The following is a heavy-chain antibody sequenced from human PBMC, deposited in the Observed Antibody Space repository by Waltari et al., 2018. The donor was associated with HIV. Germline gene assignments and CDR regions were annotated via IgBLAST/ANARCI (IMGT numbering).Heavy chain of an antibody. CDR2: ISSSSSTI. Sequence: EVQLVESGGGLVQPGGSLRLSCAASGFTFSSYSMNWVRQAPGKGLEWVSYISSSSSTIYDADSVKGRFTISRDNAKNSLYLQMNSLRAEDTAVYYCARLTYCSGGSCSNGGEWGQGTLVTVSS. J-gene: IGHJ4*02. D-gene: IGHD2-15*01. CDR1: GFTFSSYS. CDR3: ARLTYCSGGSCSNGGE. V-gene: IGHV3-48*01.